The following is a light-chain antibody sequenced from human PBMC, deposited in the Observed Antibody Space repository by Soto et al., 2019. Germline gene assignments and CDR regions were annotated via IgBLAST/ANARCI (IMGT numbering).Light chain of an antibody. CDR1: QSVSSN. V-gene: IGKV3-15*01. J-gene: IGKJ4*02. CDR3: QLYNNWPPLT. Sequence: EIVMTQSPATLSVSPGERATLSCRASQSVSSNLAWYQQKPGQAPRLLIYGASTRATGIPARFSGSGSGTEFTLTISSLQSEDFSVYYWQLYNNWPPLTFGGGTKVEIK. CDR2: GAS.